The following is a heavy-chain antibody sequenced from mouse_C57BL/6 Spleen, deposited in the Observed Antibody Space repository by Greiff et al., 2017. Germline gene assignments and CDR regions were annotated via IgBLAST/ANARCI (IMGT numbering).Heavy chain of an antibody. CDR1: GYAFSSYW. V-gene: IGHV1-80*01. J-gene: IGHJ3*01. CDR2: IYPGDGDT. CDR3: ARRGGNYPQLAY. Sequence: VQLQQSGAELVKPGASVKISCTASGYAFSSYWMNWVKQRPGKGLEWIGQIYPGDGDTNYNGKFTGQATLTADKSSSTAYMQLSSLTSEDSAVYFCARRGGNYPQLAYWGQGTLVTVSA. D-gene: IGHD2-1*01.